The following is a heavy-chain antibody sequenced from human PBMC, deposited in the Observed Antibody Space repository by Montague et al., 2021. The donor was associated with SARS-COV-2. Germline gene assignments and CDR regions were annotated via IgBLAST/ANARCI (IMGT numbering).Heavy chain of an antibody. J-gene: IGHJ4*02. CDR3: AKGAWNDY. Sequence: SRRLSLSASVFTFSTYDMTWVRQAPGKGLEWVSIIETGSSSTHYADSVKGRFTVSRDNSKNTSYLQLNSLRAEDTAVYYCAKGAWNDYWGQGTLVTVSS. D-gene: IGHD1-1*01. CDR2: IETGSSST. V-gene: IGHV3-23*03. CDR1: VFTFSTYD.